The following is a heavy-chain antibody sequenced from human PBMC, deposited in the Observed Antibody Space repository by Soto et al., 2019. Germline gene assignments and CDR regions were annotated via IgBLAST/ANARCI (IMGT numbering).Heavy chain of an antibody. CDR2: IYHTGYT. J-gene: IGHJ6*02. V-gene: IGHV4-61*01. CDR3: ATLGYGMDV. D-gene: IGHD3-16*01. Sequence: QVQLQESGPGLVKPSETLSLTCTVSGGSVSSGTNYWSWIRQPPGKRLELIGYIYHTGYTNYNHSLRSRVTISLDTSNNQFSLGLSSVTAADTAVYFCATLGYGMDVWGQGTTVTVSS. CDR1: GGSVSSGTNY.